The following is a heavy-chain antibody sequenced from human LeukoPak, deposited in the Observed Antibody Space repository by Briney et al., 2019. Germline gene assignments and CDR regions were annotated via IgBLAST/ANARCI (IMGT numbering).Heavy chain of an antibody. D-gene: IGHD5-18*01. Sequence: ASVKVSCKASGYTFTSYGISWVRQAPGQGLEWMGWISAYNGNTNYAQKLQGRVTMTTDTSTSTAYMELRSLRSDDTAAYYCARDRGYSYGYNYYYMDVWGKGTTATVSS. J-gene: IGHJ6*03. V-gene: IGHV1-18*01. CDR3: ARDRGYSYGYNYYYMDV. CDR2: ISAYNGNT. CDR1: GYTFTSYG.